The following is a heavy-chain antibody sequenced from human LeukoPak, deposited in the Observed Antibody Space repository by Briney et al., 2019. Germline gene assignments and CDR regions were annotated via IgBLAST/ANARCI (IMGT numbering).Heavy chain of an antibody. Sequence: ASVKVSCKASGGTFSSYAISWVRQAPGQGLEWMGWISGNNDNPNYGQKFQGRFTMTTDSSTSTAYMELRNLRSDDTAVYYCARDGTSTDDYWGQGTLVTVSS. J-gene: IGHJ4*02. CDR3: ARDGTSTDDY. D-gene: IGHD1-26*01. CDR2: ISGNNDNP. V-gene: IGHV1-18*01. CDR1: GGTFSSYA.